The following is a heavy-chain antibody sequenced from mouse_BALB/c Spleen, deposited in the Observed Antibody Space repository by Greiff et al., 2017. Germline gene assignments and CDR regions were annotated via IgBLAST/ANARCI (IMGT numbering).Heavy chain of an antibody. Sequence: EVQLVESGGGLVKPGGSLKLSCAASGFTFSSYTMSWVRQTPEKRLEWVATISSGGSYTYYPDSVKGRFTISRDNAKNTQYLQMSSLKSEDTAMYYCTRERDYYGYWGQGTTLTVSS. CDR3: TRERDYYGY. D-gene: IGHD1-1*01. CDR1: GFTFSSYT. J-gene: IGHJ2*01. V-gene: IGHV5-6-4*01. CDR2: ISSGGSYT.